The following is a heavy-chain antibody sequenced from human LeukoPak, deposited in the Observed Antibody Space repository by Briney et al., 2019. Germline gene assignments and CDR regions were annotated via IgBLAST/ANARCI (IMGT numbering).Heavy chain of an antibody. CDR1: GYTFTGYY. CDR3: ARDLHKRFDP. CDR2: INPNSGGT. V-gene: IGHV1-2*06. J-gene: IGHJ5*02. Sequence: SVTVSCTASGYTFTGYYMHWVRQAPGQGLEWMGRINPNSGGTNYAQKFQGRVTMTRDTSISTAHMELSRLRSDDTAVYYCARDLHKRFDPWGQGTLVTVSS.